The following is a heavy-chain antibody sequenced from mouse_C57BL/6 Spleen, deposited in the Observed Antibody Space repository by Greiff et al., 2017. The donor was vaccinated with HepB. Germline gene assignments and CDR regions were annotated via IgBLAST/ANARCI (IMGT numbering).Heavy chain of an antibody. V-gene: IGHV1-72*01. CDR2: IDPNSGGT. CDR1: GYTFTSYW. D-gene: IGHD1-1*01. Sequence: VQLQQSGAELVKPGASVKLSCKASGYTFTSYWMHWVKQRPGRGLEWIGRIDPNSGGTKYNEKFKSKATLTVDKPSSTAYMQLSSLTSEDSAVYYCARGSITTVVRWYFDVWGTGTTVTVSS. CDR3: ARGSITTVVRWYFDV. J-gene: IGHJ1*03.